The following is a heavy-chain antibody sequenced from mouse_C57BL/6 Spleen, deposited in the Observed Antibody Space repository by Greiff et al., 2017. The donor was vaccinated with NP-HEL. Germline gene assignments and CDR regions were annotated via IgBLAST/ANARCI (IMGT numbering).Heavy chain of an antibody. J-gene: IGHJ3*01. CDR3: VRDGGTC. CDR1: GFTFNTYA. Sequence: EVKLVESGGGLVQPKGSLKLSCAASGFTFNTYAMHWVRQAPGKGLEWVARIRRKSSNYATYYADSVKDRFTISRDDSQIMLYLQMNNLKAEDTAMYYFVRDGGTCWGKGTLVTVSA. V-gene: IGHV10-3*01. CDR2: IRRKSSNYAT.